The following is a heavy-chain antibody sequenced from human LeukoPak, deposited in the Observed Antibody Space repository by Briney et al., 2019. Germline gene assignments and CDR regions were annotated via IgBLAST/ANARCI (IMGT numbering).Heavy chain of an antibody. CDR2: IYSGGST. J-gene: IGHJ4*02. CDR1: GFTVSSNY. Sequence: GGSLRLSCAASGFTVSSNYMSWVRQAPGKGLEWVSVIYSGGSTYYADSVKGRFTISRHNSKNTLYLQMNSLRAEDTAVYYCARLYGTFLEWSPYFDYWGQGTLVTVSS. V-gene: IGHV3-53*04. D-gene: IGHD3-3*02. CDR3: ARLYGTFLEWSPYFDY.